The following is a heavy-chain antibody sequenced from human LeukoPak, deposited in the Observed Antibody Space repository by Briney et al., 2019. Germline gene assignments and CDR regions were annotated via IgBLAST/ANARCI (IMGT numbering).Heavy chain of an antibody. J-gene: IGHJ4*02. Sequence: TGGSLRLSCAASGFTFSNYAMHWVRQAPGKGLEYVSAISSNGGSTYYANSVKDRFTISRDNSKNTLYLQMGSLRAEDMAVYYCARAITMVRGVIDYWGQGTLVTDSS. CDR3: ARAITMVRGVIDY. V-gene: IGHV3-64*01. CDR1: GFTFSNYA. CDR2: ISSNGGST. D-gene: IGHD3-10*01.